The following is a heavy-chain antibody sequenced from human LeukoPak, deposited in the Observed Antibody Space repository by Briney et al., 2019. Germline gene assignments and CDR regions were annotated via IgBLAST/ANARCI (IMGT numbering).Heavy chain of an antibody. Sequence: GASVKVSCKACGYTFTSYGISWVRQAPGQGLEWMGWISAYNGNTNYVQKLQGRVTMTTDTSTSTAYMELRSLRSDDTTVYYFARLKGGAGAFDIWGQGTMVTVSS. CDR1: GYTFTSYG. V-gene: IGHV1-18*01. J-gene: IGHJ3*02. D-gene: IGHD1-26*01. CDR2: ISAYNGNT. CDR3: ARLKGGAGAFDI.